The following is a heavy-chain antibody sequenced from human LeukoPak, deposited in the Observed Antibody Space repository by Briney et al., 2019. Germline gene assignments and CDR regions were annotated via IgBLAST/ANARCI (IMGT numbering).Heavy chain of an antibody. J-gene: IGHJ3*02. CDR3: ARGLRYFDWLPLGDAFDI. D-gene: IGHD3-9*01. CDR2: ISGSDSGT. V-gene: IGHV3-23*01. CDR1: GFTFNNYA. Sequence: GGSLRLSCAASGFTFNNYAMSWVRQAPGTGLEWVSAISGSDSGTYYADSAKGRFTISRDNSKNTLYLQMNSLRAGDTAVYYCARGLRYFDWLPLGDAFDIWGQGTMVTVSS.